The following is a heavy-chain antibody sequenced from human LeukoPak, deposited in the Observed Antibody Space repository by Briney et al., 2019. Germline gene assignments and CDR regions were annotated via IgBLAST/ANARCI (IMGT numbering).Heavy chain of an antibody. CDR3: ARQCSSTSCYFEFDP. V-gene: IGHV1-69*04. Sequence: SVKVSCKASGGTFSSYAISWVRQAPGQGLEWMGRIIPIFDIANYAQKFQGRVTITADKSTSTAYMELSSLRSEDTAVYYCARQCSSTSCYFEFDPWGQGTLVTVSS. D-gene: IGHD2-2*01. CDR1: GGTFSSYA. CDR2: IIPIFDIA. J-gene: IGHJ5*02.